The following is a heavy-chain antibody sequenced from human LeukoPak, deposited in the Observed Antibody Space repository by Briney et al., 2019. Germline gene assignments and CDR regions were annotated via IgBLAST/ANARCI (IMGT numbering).Heavy chain of an antibody. CDR1: GGSISSSSFY. V-gene: IGHV4-39*01. J-gene: IGHJ4*02. CDR3: ARHGAAGYGDCSIVGATYFDY. Sequence: SETLSLTCSVSGGSISSSSFYWGWIRQPPGKGLEWIGEINHSGSTNYNPSLKSRVTISVDTSKNQFSLKLSSVTAADTAVYYCARHGAAGYGDCSIVGATYFDYWGQGTLVTVSS. D-gene: IGHD1-26*01. CDR2: INHSGST.